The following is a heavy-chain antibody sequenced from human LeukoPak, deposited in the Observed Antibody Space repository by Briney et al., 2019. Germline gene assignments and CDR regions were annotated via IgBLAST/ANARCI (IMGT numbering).Heavy chain of an antibody. CDR3: ARVSTGPV. CDR1: GFIFSNFN. V-gene: IGHV3-21*01. CDR2: ISSTGNYI. J-gene: IGHJ4*02. Sequence: GGSLRVSCVGSGFIFSNFNMNWVRQAPGKGLERVSSISSTGNYIHYADSVKGRFTISRDNAQKSLYLQMNSLRVEDSAVYHCARVSTGPVWGQGTLVTVSS. D-gene: IGHD1-1*01.